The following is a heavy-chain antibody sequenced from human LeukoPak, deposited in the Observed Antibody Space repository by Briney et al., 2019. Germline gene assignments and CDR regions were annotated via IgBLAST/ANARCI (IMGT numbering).Heavy chain of an antibody. J-gene: IGHJ4*02. V-gene: IGHV3-9*01. CDR3: AKGRPGDLWIKSTFDY. Sequence: GRSLRLSCAASGFTFDDYAMHWVRQAPGKGLEWVSGISWNSGSIAYADSVKGRFTISRDNAKNSLYLQMNSLRAEDTALYYCAKGRPGDLWIKSTFDYWGQGTLVTVSS. D-gene: IGHD5-12*01. CDR2: ISWNSGSI. CDR1: GFTFDDYA.